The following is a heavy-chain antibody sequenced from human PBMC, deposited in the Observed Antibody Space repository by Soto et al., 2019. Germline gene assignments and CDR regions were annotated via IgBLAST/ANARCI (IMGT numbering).Heavy chain of an antibody. CDR2: IYDSGST. CDR3: ARRYCSGSSCYSGFDY. Sequence: PSETLSLTCTVSGASVTSFYWSWIRQAPGKGLEWIGYIYDSGSTNYSPSLRSRVTISVDTSKNQFSLKLSSVTAADTAVYYCARRYCSGSSCYSGFDYWGQGTLVTVSS. CDR1: GASVTSFY. V-gene: IGHV4-59*08. D-gene: IGHD2-15*01. J-gene: IGHJ4*02.